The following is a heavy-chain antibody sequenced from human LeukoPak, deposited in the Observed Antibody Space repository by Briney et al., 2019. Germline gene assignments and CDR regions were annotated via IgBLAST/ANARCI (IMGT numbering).Heavy chain of an antibody. CDR2: INSDGST. CDR3: ARAPSEIGGYYPEYFRH. Sequence: GGSLSLSCAASGFTFSSHSMNWVRQAPGKGLVWVSRINSDGSTNYADSVKGRFTISRDNAKNTLTLQMNSLRAEDTGVYYCARAPSEIGGYYPEYFRHWGQGTLVTVSS. D-gene: IGHD3-22*01. V-gene: IGHV3-74*01. CDR1: GFTFSSHS. J-gene: IGHJ1*01.